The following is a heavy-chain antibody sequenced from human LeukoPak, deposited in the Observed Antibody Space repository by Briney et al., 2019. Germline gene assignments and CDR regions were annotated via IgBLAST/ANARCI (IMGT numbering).Heavy chain of an antibody. CDR3: ARWKGFSFYFDY. CDR2: IRSKANNYAT. Sequence: GGSLKLSCAASGFTFSDSAMHWVRQASGKGLEWVGRIRSKANNYATTYDASVKGRFTISRDNAKNSLYLQMNSLRAEDTAVYYCARWKGFSFYFDYWGQGTLVTVSS. D-gene: IGHD1-1*01. CDR1: GFTFSDSA. V-gene: IGHV3-73*01. J-gene: IGHJ4*02.